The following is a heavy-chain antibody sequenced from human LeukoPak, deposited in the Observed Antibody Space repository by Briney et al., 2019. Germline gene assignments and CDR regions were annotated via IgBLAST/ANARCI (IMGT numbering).Heavy chain of an antibody. CDR3: AKDHRPLCKTLVVPYFDY. Sequence: GGSLRLSCAASGFTFSTYAMNWVRQAPGKGLEWVSVISGNGDHTYYADSVKGRFTISRDNSKNTMYLQMKSLRADDTAVYYCAKDHRPLCKTLVVPYFDYWGQGTLVTVSS. J-gene: IGHJ4*02. CDR1: GFTFSTYA. D-gene: IGHD3-22*01. CDR2: ISGNGDHT. V-gene: IGHV3-23*01.